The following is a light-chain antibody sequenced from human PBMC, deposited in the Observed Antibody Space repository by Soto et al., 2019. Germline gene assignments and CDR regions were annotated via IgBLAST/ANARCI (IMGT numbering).Light chain of an antibody. CDR1: SSDVGTYNL. CDR2: EVT. CDR3: CSYAGSSSSI. Sequence: QSALTQPAPVSGSPGQSITISCSGISSDVGTYNLVSWYQQYPGKAPRLMIYEVTKRPSGVSNRFSGSKSGNTASLTISGLQPEDEADYYCCSYAGSSSSIFGTGTKVTVL. J-gene: IGLJ1*01. V-gene: IGLV2-23*02.